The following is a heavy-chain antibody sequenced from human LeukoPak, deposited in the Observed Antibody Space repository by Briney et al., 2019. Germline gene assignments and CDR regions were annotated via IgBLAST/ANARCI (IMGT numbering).Heavy chain of an antibody. CDR3: ARDLGDSSGPPDY. CDR1: GFTFSSYG. D-gene: IGHD3-22*01. J-gene: IGHJ4*02. V-gene: IGHV3-33*01. CDR2: IWYDGSNK. Sequence: GRSLRLSCAASGFTFSSYGMHWVRQAPGKGLEWLAVIWYDGSNKYYADSVKGRFTISRDNSKNTLYLQMNSLRAEDTAVYYCARDLGDSSGPPDYWGQGTLVTVSS.